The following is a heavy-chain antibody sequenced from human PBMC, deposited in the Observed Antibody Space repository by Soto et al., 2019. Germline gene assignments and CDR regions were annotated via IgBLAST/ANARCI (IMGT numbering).Heavy chain of an antibody. Sequence: SETLSLTCAVYGGSFSGYYWSWIRQPPGKGLEWIGEINHSGSTNYNPSLKSRVPISVDTSKNQFSLKLSSVTAADTAVYYCARGPRDGYNSFHVDYWGQGTLVTVSS. CDR3: ARGPRDGYNSFHVDY. CDR2: INHSGST. CDR1: GGSFSGYY. V-gene: IGHV4-34*01. J-gene: IGHJ4*02. D-gene: IGHD5-12*01.